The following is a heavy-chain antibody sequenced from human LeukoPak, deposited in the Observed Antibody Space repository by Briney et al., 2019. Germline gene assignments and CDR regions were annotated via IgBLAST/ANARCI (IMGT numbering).Heavy chain of an antibody. J-gene: IGHJ4*02. CDR3: AREDSGYSSGWYKGY. V-gene: IGHV1-2*02. D-gene: IGHD6-19*01. CDR1: GYTFTGYY. CDR2: INPNSGGT. Sequence: ASVKVSCKASGYTFTGYYMHWVRQDPGQRLEWMGWINPNSGGTHYAQKFQGRVTMNRDTSISTAYMELSRLRSDDAAVYYCAREDSGYSSGWYKGYWGQGTLVTVSS.